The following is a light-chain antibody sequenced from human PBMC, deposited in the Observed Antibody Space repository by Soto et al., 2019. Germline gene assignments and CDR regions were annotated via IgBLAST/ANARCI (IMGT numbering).Light chain of an antibody. CDR1: TGAVTSGHY. CDR2: DTN. CDR3: LLSYSGARPYVV. Sequence: QAVVTQESSLTVSPGGTVTLTCGSSTGAVTSGHYPYWFQQKPGQAPRTLIYDTNNKHSWTPARFSGSLLGGKAALTLSGAQPEDEAEYYCLLSYSGARPYVVFGGGTKLTVL. J-gene: IGLJ2*01. V-gene: IGLV7-46*01.